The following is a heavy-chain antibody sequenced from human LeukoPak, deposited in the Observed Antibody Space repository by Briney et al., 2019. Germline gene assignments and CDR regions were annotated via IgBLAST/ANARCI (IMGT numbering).Heavy chain of an antibody. D-gene: IGHD6-19*01. CDR1: GGSFSGYY. V-gene: IGHV4-34*01. CDR3: ASPSDEYSSGWYGSALNY. J-gene: IGHJ4*02. CDR2: INHSGST. Sequence: SETLSLTCAVYGGSFSGYYWSWIRQPPGKGLEWIGEINHSGSTNYNSSLKSRVTISVDTSKNQFSLKLSSVTAADTAVYYCASPSDEYSSGWYGSALNYWGQGTLVTVSS.